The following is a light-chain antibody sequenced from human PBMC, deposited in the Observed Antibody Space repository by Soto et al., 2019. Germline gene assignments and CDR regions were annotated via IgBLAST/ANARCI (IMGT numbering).Light chain of an antibody. V-gene: IGLV2-11*01. J-gene: IGLJ1*01. CDR3: CSYAGTYSYV. CDR2: DVY. CDR1: SGDVGGYNF. Sequence: QSALTQPRSVSGSRGQSVTISGTGTSGDVGGYNFVSWYQHHPGKAPKLIIYDVYKRPSGVPDRFSASKSGNTASLTISGLQAEDEADYYCCSYAGTYSYVFGPGTKAPS.